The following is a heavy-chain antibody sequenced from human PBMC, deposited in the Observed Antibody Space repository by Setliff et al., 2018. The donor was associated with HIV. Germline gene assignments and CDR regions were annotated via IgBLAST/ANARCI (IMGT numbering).Heavy chain of an antibody. CDR3: ARDRGGGYNNLDY. D-gene: IGHD5-12*01. Sequence: KASETLSLTCTVSGGSISSGDYYWSWIRRPPGKGLEWIGYIYYSGSTYYNPSLKSRVTISVDTSKNQFSLKVSSVTAADTAVYYCARDRGGGYNNLDYWGQGTLVTVSS. J-gene: IGHJ4*02. CDR1: GGSISSGDYY. CDR2: IYYSGST. V-gene: IGHV4-30-4*08.